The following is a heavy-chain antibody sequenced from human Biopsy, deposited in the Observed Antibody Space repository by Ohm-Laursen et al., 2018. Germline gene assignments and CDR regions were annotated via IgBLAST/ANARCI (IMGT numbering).Heavy chain of an antibody. Sequence: GSLRLSCAASGFDFSDYSMSWVRQAPGKGLEWVSSVTTTSSYIYYADSVKGRSTISRDNAKNSLYLQMNSLRADDTAVYYCARGGSFLPSEYFHHWGQGTLVTVSS. J-gene: IGHJ1*01. D-gene: IGHD3-16*01. CDR3: ARGGSFLPSEYFHH. V-gene: IGHV3-21*04. CDR1: GFDFSDYS. CDR2: VTTTSSYI.